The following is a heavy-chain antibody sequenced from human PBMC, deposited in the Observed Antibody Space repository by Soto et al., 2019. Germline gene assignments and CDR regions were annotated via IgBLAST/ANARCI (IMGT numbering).Heavy chain of an antibody. J-gene: IGHJ4*02. D-gene: IGHD4-4*01. V-gene: IGHV3-23*01. CDR3: AKELQLRYYFDY. Sequence: GESLKISCAASGFTFSSYAMSWVRQAPGKGLEWVSAISGSGGSTYYADSVKGRFTISRDNSKNTLYLQMNSLRAEDTAVYYCAKELQLRYYFDYWGQGTLVTVSS. CDR1: GFTFSSYA. CDR2: ISGSGGST.